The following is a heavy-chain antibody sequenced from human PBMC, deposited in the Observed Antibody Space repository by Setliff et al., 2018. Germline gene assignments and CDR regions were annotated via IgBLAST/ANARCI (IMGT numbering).Heavy chain of an antibody. J-gene: IGHJ3*02. V-gene: IGHV1-24*01. Sequence: ASVKVSCKVSGYTLTELSMHWVRQAPGKGLEWMGGFDPEDEETIYAQKFQGRVTMTEDTSTDTAYMELSSLRSEDTAVYYCAISTIFGVVSPTPDAFDIWGQGTMVTVSS. D-gene: IGHD3-3*01. CDR3: AISTIFGVVSPTPDAFDI. CDR2: FDPEDEET. CDR1: GYTLTELS.